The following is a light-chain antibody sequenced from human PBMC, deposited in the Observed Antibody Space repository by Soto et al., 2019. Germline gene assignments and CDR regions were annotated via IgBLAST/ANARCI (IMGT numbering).Light chain of an antibody. CDR1: QDISNY. Sequence: DIQMTHSPSSLSASVGDRVTITCQASQDISNYLTWYQQKPGKAPKLLIYDASTLETGVPSRFSGSRSGTDFTFTISSLQPEDIATYYCQQYDNVPVTFGGGTKVDIK. CDR2: DAS. CDR3: QQYDNVPVT. J-gene: IGKJ4*01. V-gene: IGKV1-33*01.